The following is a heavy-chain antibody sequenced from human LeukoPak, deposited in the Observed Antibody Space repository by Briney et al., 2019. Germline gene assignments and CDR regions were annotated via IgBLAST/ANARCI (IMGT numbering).Heavy chain of an antibody. Sequence: PSETLSLTCTVSGGSISSSSYYWGWIRQPPGKGLEWIGGIYYSGSTYYNPSLKSRVTISVDRSKNQFSLRLSSVTAADTAVYYCAREITVVRGVGLDYYYYHYMDVWGKGTTVTISS. CDR1: GGSISSSSYY. V-gene: IGHV4-39*07. J-gene: IGHJ6*03. CDR3: AREITVVRGVGLDYYYYHYMDV. CDR2: IYYSGST. D-gene: IGHD3-10*01.